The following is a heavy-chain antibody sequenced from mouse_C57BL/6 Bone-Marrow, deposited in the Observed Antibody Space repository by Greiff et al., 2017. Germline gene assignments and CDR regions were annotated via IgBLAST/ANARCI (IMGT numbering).Heavy chain of an antibody. D-gene: IGHD2-3*01. CDR2: IYPGDGGT. CDR1: GYAFSSSW. V-gene: IGHV1-82*01. CDR3: AGSGDGDYFDC. J-gene: IGHJ2*01. Sequence: QVQLQQSGPELVKPGASVKISCKASGYAFSSSWMNWVKQRPGKGLEWIGRIYPGDGGTNYNGKFKGKATLTADKSSSTAYMQLSSLTSEDSAVYFCAGSGDGDYFDCWGKGTTLTVSS.